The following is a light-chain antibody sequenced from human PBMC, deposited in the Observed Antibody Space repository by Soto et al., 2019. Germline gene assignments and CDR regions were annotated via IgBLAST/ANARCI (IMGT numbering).Light chain of an antibody. CDR3: SSYTNSDTWV. J-gene: IGLJ3*02. CDR1: SSDVGDYNY. Sequence: QSALTQPASVSGSPGQSITISCTGTSSDVGDYNYVSWYQQHPGQVPKLTIYEVTNRPSGVSSRFSGSKSGNTASLTISGLQAEDEADYYCSSYTNSDTWVFGGGTKLTVL. CDR2: EVT. V-gene: IGLV2-14*01.